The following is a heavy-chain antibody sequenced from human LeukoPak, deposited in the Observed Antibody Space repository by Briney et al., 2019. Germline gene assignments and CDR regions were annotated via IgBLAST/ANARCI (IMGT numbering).Heavy chain of an antibody. D-gene: IGHD1-7*01. V-gene: IGHV3-21*04. CDR3: ARGHIIGTSDDY. J-gene: IGHJ4*02. CDR1: GFTFSSYS. CDR2: ISSSSSYI. Sequence: GGSLRLSCAASGFTFSSYSMNWVRQAPGKGLEWVSSISSSSSYIYYADSVKGRFTISRDNAKNSLYLQMNSLRAEDTAVYYCARGHIIGTSDDYWGQGTLVTVSS.